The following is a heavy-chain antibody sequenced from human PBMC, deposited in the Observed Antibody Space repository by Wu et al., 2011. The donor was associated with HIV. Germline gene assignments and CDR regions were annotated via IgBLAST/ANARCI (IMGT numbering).Heavy chain of an antibody. Sequence: QVHLVQSGAEVKKPGSSVKVSCKASGDTFNTYAIGWVRQAPGQGLEWMGGIIPIFDKPNYGQKFQGRITITADKSTNTAYMEMSSLRSDDTAVYYCARGVFTNLLQYYYMDVWGEGTTVIVSS. CDR1: GDTFNTYA. J-gene: IGHJ6*03. D-gene: IGHD2/OR15-2a*01. CDR3: ARGVFTNLLQYYYMDV. V-gene: IGHV1-69*14. CDR2: IIPIFDKP.